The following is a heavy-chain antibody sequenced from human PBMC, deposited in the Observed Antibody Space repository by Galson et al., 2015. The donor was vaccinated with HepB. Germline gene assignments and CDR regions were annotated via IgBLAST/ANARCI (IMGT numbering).Heavy chain of an antibody. J-gene: IGHJ6*02. CDR2: IKSKTDGGTT. CDR3: TTDSDYDILTGYYTYYYYGMDV. V-gene: IGHV3-15*01. Sequence: SLRLSCAASGFTFSNAWMSWVRQAPGKGLEWVGRIKSKTDGGTTDYAAPVKGRFTISRDDSKNTLYLQMSSLKTEDTAVYYCTTDSDYDILTGYYTYYYYGMDVWGQGTTVTVSS. D-gene: IGHD3-9*01. CDR1: GFTFSNAW.